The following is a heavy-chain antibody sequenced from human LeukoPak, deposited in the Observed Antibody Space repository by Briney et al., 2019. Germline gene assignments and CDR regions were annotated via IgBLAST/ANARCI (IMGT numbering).Heavy chain of an antibody. J-gene: IGHJ5*02. V-gene: IGHV1-2*02. CDR1: GGTFSSYA. D-gene: IGHD4-17*01. CDR3: ARDGAVTTGWFDP. CDR2: INPNSGGT. Sequence: ASVKVSFKASGGTFSSYAISWVRQAPGQGLEWMGRINPNSGGTNYAQKFQGRVTMTRDTSISTAYMELSRLRSDDTAVYYCARDGAVTTGWFDPWGQGTLVTVSS.